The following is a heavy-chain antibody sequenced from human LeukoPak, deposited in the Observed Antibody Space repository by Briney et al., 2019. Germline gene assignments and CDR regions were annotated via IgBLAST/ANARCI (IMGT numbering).Heavy chain of an antibody. CDR2: IYHSGST. CDR1: GYSISSGYY. Sequence: SETLSLTCAVSGYSISSGYYWGWIRQPPGKGLEWIGSIYHSGSTYYNPSLKSRVTISVDTSKNQFSLKLSSVTAADTAVYYCARLTLRRDIVVVWWYDPWGQGTLVTVSS. J-gene: IGHJ5*02. V-gene: IGHV4-38-2*01. CDR3: ARLTLRRDIVVVWWYDP. D-gene: IGHD2-2*01.